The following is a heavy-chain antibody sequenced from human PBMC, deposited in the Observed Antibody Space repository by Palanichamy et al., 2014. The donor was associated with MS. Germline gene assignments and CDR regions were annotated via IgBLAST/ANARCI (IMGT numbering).Heavy chain of an antibody. Sequence: EVQLVQSGAEVEKAGESLKIPCTVSGYSFTNYWIAWVRQMPGKGLEWMAIIYPGDSDTRYSPSFQGQVTISADKSISTTYLQWISLKASDTAMYYCARLITVAGTFMFADSWGPGTLVTVSS. CDR3: ARLITVAGTFMFADS. J-gene: IGHJ5*01. D-gene: IGHD6-19*01. CDR2: IYPGDSDT. CDR1: GYSFTNYW. V-gene: IGHV5-51*01.